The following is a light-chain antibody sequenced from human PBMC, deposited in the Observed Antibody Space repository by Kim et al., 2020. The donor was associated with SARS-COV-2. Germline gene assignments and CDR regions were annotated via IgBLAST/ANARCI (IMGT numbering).Light chain of an antibody. CDR2: GAS. CDR1: QSVSSSY. V-gene: IGKV3-20*01. CDR3: QNYGSSPRT. Sequence: EIVLTQSPGTLALSPGERATLSCRASQSVSSSYLAWYQQKPGQAPRLLIYGASSRATGIPDRFSGRGSGTDFTLTISSLEPEDFAVYYCQNYGSSPRTFGQGTKLEI. J-gene: IGKJ2*01.